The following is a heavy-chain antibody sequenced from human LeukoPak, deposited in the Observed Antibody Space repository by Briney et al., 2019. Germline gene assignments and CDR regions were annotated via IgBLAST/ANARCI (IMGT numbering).Heavy chain of an antibody. CDR2: IYTSGST. J-gene: IGHJ6*03. Sequence: PSETLSLTCTVSGGSINSGSYYWSWIRQPAGKGLEWIGRIYTSGSTNYNPSLKSRVTMSVDTSRNQFSLKLSSVTAADTAVYYCARVYYYDSSGYFDYYYYMDVWGKGTTVTVSS. D-gene: IGHD3-22*01. V-gene: IGHV4-61*02. CDR3: ARVYYYDSSGYFDYYYYMDV. CDR1: GGSINSGSYY.